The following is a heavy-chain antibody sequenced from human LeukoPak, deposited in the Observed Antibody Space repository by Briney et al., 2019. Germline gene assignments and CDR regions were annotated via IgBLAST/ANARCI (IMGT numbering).Heavy chain of an antibody. D-gene: IGHD6-19*01. V-gene: IGHV3-7*01. CDR3: AASPDNQWQVRLYFDS. CDR1: GFNFGNHW. J-gene: IGHJ4*02. CDR2: IKEDGSEK. Sequence: PGGSLRLSCAASGFNFGNHWMSWVRQTPGKGLEWVATIKEDGSEKDYVHSVKGRFTISRDNANKSLYLQMNRLGIEDTALYYCAASPDNQWQVRLYFDSWGQGTPVTVSS.